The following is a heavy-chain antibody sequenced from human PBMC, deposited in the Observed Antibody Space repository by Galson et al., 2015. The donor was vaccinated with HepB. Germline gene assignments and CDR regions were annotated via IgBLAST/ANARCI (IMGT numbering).Heavy chain of an antibody. D-gene: IGHD5-18*01. CDR1: GGSISGYY. J-gene: IGHJ4*02. CDR2: IHYSGST. V-gene: IGHV4-59*08. CDR3: ARGRRGYSYGPPDY. Sequence: SETLSLTCTVSGGSISGYYWSWIRQPPGKGLEWIGYIHYSGSTNYNPSLKSRVTILVDTSKNQFSLKLSSVTAADTAVYYCARGRRGYSYGPPDYWGQGTLVTVSS.